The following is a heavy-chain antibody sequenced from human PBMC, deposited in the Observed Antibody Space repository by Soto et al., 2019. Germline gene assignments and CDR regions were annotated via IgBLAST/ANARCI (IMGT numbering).Heavy chain of an antibody. CDR1: GGSVSSGSYY. CDR2: IYYSGST. D-gene: IGHD1-26*01. J-gene: IGHJ4*02. CDR3: ARGGSHASFDY. Sequence: GTLSLSCTVSGGSVSSGSYYWSWIRQPPGKGLEWIGYIYYSGSTNYNPSLKSRVTMSVDTSKNQFSLKLSSVTAADTAVYYCARGGSHASFDYWGQGTLVTVSS. V-gene: IGHV4-61*01.